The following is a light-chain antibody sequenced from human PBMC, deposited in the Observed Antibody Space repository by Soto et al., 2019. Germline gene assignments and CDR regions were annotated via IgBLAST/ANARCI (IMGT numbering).Light chain of an antibody. CDR1: GIDDYDYNF. Sequence: QSALTQPPSASGSVGHSVPIPCTGTGIDDYDYNFVSWYQHHPGKVPKLIIFEVNKRPSGVPDRFSGSKSGTTASLTVSGLQADDEADYYCSTFAVSPVIFGGGTKLTVL. V-gene: IGLV2-8*01. CDR3: STFAVSPVI. J-gene: IGLJ2*01. CDR2: EVN.